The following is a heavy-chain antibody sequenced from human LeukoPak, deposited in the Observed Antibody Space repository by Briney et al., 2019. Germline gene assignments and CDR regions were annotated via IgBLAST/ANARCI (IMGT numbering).Heavy chain of an antibody. CDR3: ARDPGRGYTYGYGFDY. J-gene: IGHJ4*02. CDR2: IWYDGSNK. Sequence: GGSLRLSCAASRFTFSNYGMHWVRQAPGKGLEWVAVIWYDGSNKDYADSVKGRFTISRDNSKNTLYLQMNSMRAEDTAVYYCARDPGRGYTYGYGFDYWGQGTLVTVSS. CDR1: RFTFSNYG. V-gene: IGHV3-33*01. D-gene: IGHD5-18*01.